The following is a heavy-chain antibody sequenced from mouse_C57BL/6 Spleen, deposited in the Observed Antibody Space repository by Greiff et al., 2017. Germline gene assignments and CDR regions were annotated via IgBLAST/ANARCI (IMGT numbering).Heavy chain of an antibody. CDR2: IHPNSGST. Sequence: QVQLQQSGAELVKPGASVKLSCKASGYTFTSYWMHWVKQRPGQGLEWIGMIHPNSGSTNYNEKFKSKATLTVDKSSSTAYMQLSSLTSEDSAVYYCARRGEEDYYGSSVFDYWGQRTTLTVSS. V-gene: IGHV1-64*01. J-gene: IGHJ2*01. CDR3: ARRGEEDYYGSSVFDY. CDR1: GYTFTSYW. D-gene: IGHD1-1*01.